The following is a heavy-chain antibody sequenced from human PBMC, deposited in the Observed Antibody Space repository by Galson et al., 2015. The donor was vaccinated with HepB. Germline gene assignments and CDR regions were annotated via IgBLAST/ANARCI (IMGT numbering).Heavy chain of an antibody. CDR1: GYTLTELS. CDR2: FDPEDGET. V-gene: IGHV1-24*01. Sequence: SVKVSCKVSGYTLTELSMHWVRQAPGKGLEWMGGFDPEDGETIYAQKFQGRVTMTEDTSTDTAYMELSSLRSEDTAVYYCATGISLTMVRGAGFDYWGQGTLVTVSS. D-gene: IGHD3-10*01. J-gene: IGHJ4*02. CDR3: ATGISLTMVRGAGFDY.